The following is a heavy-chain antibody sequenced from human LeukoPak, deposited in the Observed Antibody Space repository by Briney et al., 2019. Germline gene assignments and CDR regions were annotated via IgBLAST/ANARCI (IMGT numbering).Heavy chain of an antibody. V-gene: IGHV4-34*01. D-gene: IGHD1-20*01. CDR2: INHSGST. CDR1: GGSFSGYY. CDR3: ARSYHSWNYYMDV. J-gene: IGHJ6*03. Sequence: SETLSLTCAVYGGSFSGYYWSWIRQPPGKGLEWIGEINHSGSTNYNPSLKSRVTISVDTSKNQFSLKLSSVTAAHTAVYYCARSYHSWNYYMDVWGKGTTVTVSS.